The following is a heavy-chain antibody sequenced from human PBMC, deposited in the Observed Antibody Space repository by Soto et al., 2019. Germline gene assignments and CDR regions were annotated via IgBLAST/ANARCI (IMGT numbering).Heavy chain of an antibody. CDR3: AHSLLLWYAPDFDI. D-gene: IGHD3-10*01. CDR2: IYWDDDK. CDR1: GFSLSTSGVG. Sequence: QITLKESGPTLVKPTQTLTLTCTFSGFSLSTSGVGVGWIRQPPGKALEWLALIYWDDDKRYSPSLKSRLTITKDTSKNQVVLTMANMDPVDTATYYCAHSLLLWYAPDFDIWGQGTMVTVSS. V-gene: IGHV2-5*02. J-gene: IGHJ3*02.